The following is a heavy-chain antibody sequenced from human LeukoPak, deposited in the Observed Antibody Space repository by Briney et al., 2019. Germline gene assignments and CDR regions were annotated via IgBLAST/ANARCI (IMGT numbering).Heavy chain of an antibody. CDR1: GGSISSYY. J-gene: IGHJ3*02. CDR3: ALREGGSYDFWSGYYILDAFDI. CDR2: IYYSGST. D-gene: IGHD3-3*01. Sequence: SETLSLTCTVSGGSISSYYWGWIRQPPGKGLEWIGSIYYSGSTYYNPSLKSRVTISVDTSKNQFSLKLSSVTAADTAVYYCALREGGSYDFWSGYYILDAFDIWGQGTMVTVSS. V-gene: IGHV4-39*01.